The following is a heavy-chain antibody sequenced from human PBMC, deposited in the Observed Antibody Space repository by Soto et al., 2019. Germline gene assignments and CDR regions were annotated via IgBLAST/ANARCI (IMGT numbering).Heavy chain of an antibody. Sequence: PSETLSLTCAVYGGSFSGYYWSWIRQPPGKGLEWIGEINHSGSTNYNPSLKSRVTISVDTSKNQFSLKLSSVTAADTAVYYCARKAAAGTPDYWGQGTLVTVSS. CDR3: ARKAAAGTPDY. J-gene: IGHJ4*02. V-gene: IGHV4-34*01. D-gene: IGHD6-13*01. CDR1: GGSFSGYY. CDR2: INHSGST.